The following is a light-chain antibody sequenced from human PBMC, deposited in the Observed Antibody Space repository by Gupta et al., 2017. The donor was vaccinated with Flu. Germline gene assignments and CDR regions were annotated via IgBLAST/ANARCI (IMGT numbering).Light chain of an antibody. CDR3: QQRSNWPPS. CDR2: DAF. J-gene: IGKJ2*03. CDR1: LDVSNR. Sequence: EIVLTQSPATLSLSLGERATLSCRASLDVSNRLVWYQQRPGQPPRLLIYDAFRRATDIPARFSGGGSGTDFTLTISSLEPEDFAVYYCQQRSNWPPSFGQGTKLEI. V-gene: IGKV3-11*01.